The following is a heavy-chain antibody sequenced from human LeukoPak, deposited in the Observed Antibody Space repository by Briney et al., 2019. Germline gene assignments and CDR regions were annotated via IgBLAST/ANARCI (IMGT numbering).Heavy chain of an antibody. Sequence: ASVKVSCKASGYTFTSYDINWVRQATGQRLEWMGWINAGNGNTKYSQKFQGRVTITRDTSASTAYMELSSLRSEDTAVYYCARVNSALLFDYWGQGTLVTVSS. CDR1: GYTFTSYD. V-gene: IGHV1-3*01. CDR2: INAGNGNT. J-gene: IGHJ4*02. CDR3: ARVNSALLFDY. D-gene: IGHD4-23*01.